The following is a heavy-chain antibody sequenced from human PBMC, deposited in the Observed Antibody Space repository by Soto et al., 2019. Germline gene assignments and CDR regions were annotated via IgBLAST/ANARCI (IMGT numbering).Heavy chain of an antibody. Sequence: SETLSLTCTVSGGTINSDYWSWIRQPPGKGLEWIGYIYYRGNTNYNPSLKSRVTISIDTSKNQFSLKLSSVTAADTAVYYCARDPLPGYWGQGTLVT. CDR2: IYYRGNT. V-gene: IGHV4-59*01. CDR3: ARDPLPGY. J-gene: IGHJ4*02. CDR1: GGTINSDY.